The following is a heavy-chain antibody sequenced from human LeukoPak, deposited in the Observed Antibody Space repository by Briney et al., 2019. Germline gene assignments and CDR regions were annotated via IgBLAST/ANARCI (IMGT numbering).Heavy chain of an antibody. Sequence: PSETLSLTRTVSGGSISSYYWSWIRQPPGKGLVWIGYIYYSGSTNYNPSIKRRITISVDTSKNQFSLKLSSVTAADTAVYYCARADILTDPTFFGFDPWGQGTLVTVSS. V-gene: IGHV4-59*01. CDR3: ARADILTDPTFFGFDP. D-gene: IGHD3-9*01. CDR2: IYYSGST. CDR1: GGSISSYY. J-gene: IGHJ5*02.